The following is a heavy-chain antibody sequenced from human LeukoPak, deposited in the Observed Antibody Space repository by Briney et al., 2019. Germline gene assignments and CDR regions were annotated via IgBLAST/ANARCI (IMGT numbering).Heavy chain of an antibody. CDR2: IYYSGST. Sequence: PGGSLRLSCAASGFSFSSYAMHWVRQPPGKGLEWIGNIYYSGSTYYNPSLKSRLTISLDTSQRQFSLRLSSVTAADTALYYCTRGSYDVLTGYSTLGEYWGQGTLVTVSS. D-gene: IGHD3-9*01. V-gene: IGHV4-59*04. J-gene: IGHJ4*02. CDR1: GFSFSSYA. CDR3: TRGSYDVLTGYSTLGEY.